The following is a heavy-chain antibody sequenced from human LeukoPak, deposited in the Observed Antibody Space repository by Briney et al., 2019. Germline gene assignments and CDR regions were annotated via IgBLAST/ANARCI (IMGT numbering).Heavy chain of an antibody. D-gene: IGHD3-9*01. Sequence: PSETLSLTCAVYGGSFSGCYWSWIRQPPGKGLEWIGEIDHSGSTNYNPSLKSRVTISVDTSKNQFSLKLSSVTAADTAVYYCAREYYDILTGYYNWFDPWGQGTLVTVSS. V-gene: IGHV4-34*01. CDR1: GGSFSGCY. CDR3: AREYYDILTGYYNWFDP. J-gene: IGHJ5*02. CDR2: IDHSGST.